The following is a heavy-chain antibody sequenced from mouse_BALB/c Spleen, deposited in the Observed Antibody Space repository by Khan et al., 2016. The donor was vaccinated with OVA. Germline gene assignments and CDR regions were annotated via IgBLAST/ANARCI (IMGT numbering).Heavy chain of an antibody. CDR2: IWSDGST. CDR1: GFSLTSYG. D-gene: IGHD2-3*01. CDR3: ARWFDGYSSLYAMGY. J-gene: IGHJ4*01. V-gene: IGHV2-6*02. Sequence: VKLLESGPGLVAPSQSLSITCTVSGFSLTSYGVHWVRQPPGKGLEWLVVIWSDGSTNYNSVLKSRLSISKDNSKSQVFLKMNSLQTDDTAIYYCARWFDGYSSLYAMGYWGQGTSVTVSS.